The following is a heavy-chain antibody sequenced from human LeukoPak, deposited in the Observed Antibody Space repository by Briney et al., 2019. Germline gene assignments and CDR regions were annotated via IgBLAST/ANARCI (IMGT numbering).Heavy chain of an antibody. V-gene: IGHV3-21*01. Sequence: GGSLRLSCAASGFTFSSYSMNWVRQAPGKGLEWVSSISSSSSYIYYADSVRGRFTISRDNAKNSLYLQMNSLRAEDTAVYYCARWPGEFRPDAFYIWGQGTMVTVSS. J-gene: IGHJ3*02. CDR3: ARWPGEFRPDAFYI. CDR1: GFTFSSYS. D-gene: IGHD3-10*01. CDR2: ISSSSSYI.